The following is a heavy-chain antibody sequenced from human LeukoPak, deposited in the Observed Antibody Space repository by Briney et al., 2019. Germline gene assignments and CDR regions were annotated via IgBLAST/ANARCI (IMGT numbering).Heavy chain of an antibody. J-gene: IGHJ4*02. D-gene: IGHD2-2*01. Sequence: GGTLRLSCAASGFTFSSYGTSWVRQAPGKGLEWVSFISSSSSYIYYADSVKGRFTISRDNAKNSLYLQMNSLRAEDTAVYYCAREENYAFSSFDYWGQGTLVTVSS. CDR3: AREENYAFSSFDY. CDR2: ISSSSSYI. V-gene: IGHV3-21*06. CDR1: GFTFSSYG.